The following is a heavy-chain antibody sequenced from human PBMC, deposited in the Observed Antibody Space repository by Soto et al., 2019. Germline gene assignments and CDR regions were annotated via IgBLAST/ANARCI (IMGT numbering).Heavy chain of an antibody. CDR3: AREGGGSCWFDP. D-gene: IGHD2-15*01. Sequence: SETLSLTCAVYGGSFSGYYWSWIRQPPGKGLEWIGEINHSGSTNYNPSLKSRVTISVDTSKNQFSLKLSSVTAADTAVYYCAREGGGSCWFDPWGQGTLVTVSS. CDR2: INHSGST. V-gene: IGHV4-34*01. CDR1: GGSFSGYY. J-gene: IGHJ5*02.